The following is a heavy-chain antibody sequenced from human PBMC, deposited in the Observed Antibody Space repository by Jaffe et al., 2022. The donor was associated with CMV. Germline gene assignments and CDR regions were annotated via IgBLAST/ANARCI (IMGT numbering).Heavy chain of an antibody. CDR2: ISSSSSYI. D-gene: IGHD5-18*01. CDR3: ARDHRLRMDSGAFDI. V-gene: IGHV3-21*01. CDR1: GFTFSSYS. Sequence: EVQLVESGGGLVKPGGSLRLSCAASGFTFSSYSMNWVRQAPGKGLEWVSSISSSSSYIYYADSVKGRFTISRDNAKNSLYLQMNSLRAEDTAVYYCARDHRLRMDSGAFDIWGQGTMVTVSS. J-gene: IGHJ3*02.